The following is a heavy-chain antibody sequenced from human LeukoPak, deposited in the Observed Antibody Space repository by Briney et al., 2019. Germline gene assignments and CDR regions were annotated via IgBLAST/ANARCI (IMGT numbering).Heavy chain of an antibody. J-gene: IGHJ4*02. CDR2: IRSKDLGATT. CDR3: SRSITGSGWKYYFDF. CDR1: GFTFGDYA. D-gene: IGHD6-19*01. V-gene: IGHV3-49*04. Sequence: SGGSLRLSRTTSGFTFGDYAMTWVRQAPGKGLEWVGFIRSKDLGATTEYAASVNGRFTVSRDDSESIAYLQMNSLKTEDTAVYYCSRSITGSGWKYYFDFWGQGTLVTVSS.